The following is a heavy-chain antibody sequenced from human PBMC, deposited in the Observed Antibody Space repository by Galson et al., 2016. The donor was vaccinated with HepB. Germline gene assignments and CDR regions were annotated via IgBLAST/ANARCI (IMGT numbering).Heavy chain of an antibody. CDR3: ARRERGYSGYEADAFDI. Sequence: QSGAEVKKPGESLRISCEGSGYSFATYWISWVRQMPGKGLEWMGKIDPSDSYTNYRPSFHGHVTISADKSISTAYLQWSSLKASDTAMYYCARRERGYSGYEADAFDICGQGTMVTVSS. J-gene: IGHJ3*02. V-gene: IGHV5-10-1*01. CDR2: IDPSDSYT. D-gene: IGHD5-12*01. CDR1: GYSFATYW.